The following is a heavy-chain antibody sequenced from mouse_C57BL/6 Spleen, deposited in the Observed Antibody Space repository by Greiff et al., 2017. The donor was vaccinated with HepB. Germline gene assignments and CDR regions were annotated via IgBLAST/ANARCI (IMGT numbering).Heavy chain of an antibody. CDR2: INPNNGGT. CDR3: ARSETVHWYFDV. Sequence: EVQLQQSGPELVKPGASVKMSCKASGYTFTDYNMHWVKQSHGKSLEWIGYINPNNGGTSYNQKFKGKATLTVTKSSSTAYMELRSLTSEDSAVYYCARSETVHWYFDVWGTGTTVTVSS. V-gene: IGHV1-22*01. J-gene: IGHJ1*03. D-gene: IGHD4-1*01. CDR1: GYTFTDYN.